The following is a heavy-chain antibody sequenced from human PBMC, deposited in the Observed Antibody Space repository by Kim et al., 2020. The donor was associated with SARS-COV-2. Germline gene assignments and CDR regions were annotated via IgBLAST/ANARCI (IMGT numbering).Heavy chain of an antibody. V-gene: IGHV4-39*07. J-gene: IGHJ6*02. CDR3: ARNRRLRYFDWLFPNGMDV. D-gene: IGHD3-9*01. Sequence: SRVTISVDTSKNQFSRKLSSVTAADTAVYYCARNRRLRYFDWLFPNGMDVWGQGTTVTVSS.